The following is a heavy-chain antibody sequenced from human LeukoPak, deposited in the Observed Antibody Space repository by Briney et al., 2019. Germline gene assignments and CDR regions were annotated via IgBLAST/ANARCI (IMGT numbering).Heavy chain of an antibody. CDR2: ISGSGGST. D-gene: IGHD5-24*01. V-gene: IGHV3-23*01. CDR1: GFTFSSYA. CDR3: TKDGDTAGYNTQYFDY. J-gene: IGHJ4*02. Sequence: GGSLRLSCAASGFTFSSYAMSWVRQAPGKGLEWVSAISGSGGSTYYADSVKGRFTISRDNSKNTVYLQLNSLRAEDTAVYYCTKDGDTAGYNTQYFDYWGQGTLVTLSS.